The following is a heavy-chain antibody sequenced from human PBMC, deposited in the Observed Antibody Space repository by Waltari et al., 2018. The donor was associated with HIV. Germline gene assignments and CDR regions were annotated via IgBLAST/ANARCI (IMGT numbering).Heavy chain of an antibody. Sequence: QVQLVQSGAEVRKPGASVKVSCKAFGYTFTSYGISWVRQAPGQGLEWMGWVSAYNGNTNYAQKLQGRVTMTTDTSTSTAYMELRSLRSDDTAVYYCARINCTSVSCYASLDYWGQGTLVTVSS. CDR3: ARINCTSVSCYASLDY. CDR2: VSAYNGNT. CDR1: GYTFTSYG. D-gene: IGHD2-2*01. J-gene: IGHJ4*02. V-gene: IGHV1-18*01.